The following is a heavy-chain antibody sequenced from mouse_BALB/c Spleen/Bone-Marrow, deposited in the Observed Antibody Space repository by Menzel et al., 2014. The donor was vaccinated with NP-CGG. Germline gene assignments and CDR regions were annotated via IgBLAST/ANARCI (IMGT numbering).Heavy chain of an antibody. Sequence: QVQLQHSGAELVKPGASVRISCKASGYTFTSYYIHWVKQRPGQGLEWIGWIYPGNVNTKYNEKFKGKATLTADKSSSTAYMQLSSLTSEDSAVYFCAREANWNFDYWGQGTTLTVSS. V-gene: IGHV1S56*01. CDR2: IYPGNVNT. CDR3: AREANWNFDY. CDR1: GYTFTSYY. J-gene: IGHJ2*01. D-gene: IGHD4-1*01.